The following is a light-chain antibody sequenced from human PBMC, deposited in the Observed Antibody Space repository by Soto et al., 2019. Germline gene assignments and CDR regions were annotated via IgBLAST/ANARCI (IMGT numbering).Light chain of an antibody. J-gene: IGKJ2*03. V-gene: IGKV3-20*01. CDR2: GAS. Sequence: EIVLTQSPATLSLSPGERATLSCRASQSVSSNYLAWYQQKPGQAPRLLIYGASSRATGIPDRFSGSGSGTDSTLTISRLEPEDFAVYYCQQYGSSPPYSFGQGTKLEIK. CDR3: QQYGSSPPYS. CDR1: QSVSSNY.